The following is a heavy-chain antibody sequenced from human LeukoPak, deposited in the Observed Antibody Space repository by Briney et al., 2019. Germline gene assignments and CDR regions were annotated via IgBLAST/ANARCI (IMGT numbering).Heavy chain of an antibody. CDR3: VRDISGYYFDY. CDR1: GFTFSSYA. Sequence: GRSLRLSCAASGFTFSSYAMHWVRQAPGKGLEWVAVISYDGSNKYYADSVKGRFTISRDNAKNSLYLQMNSLRAEDTALYYCVRDISGYYFDYWGQGTLVTVSS. D-gene: IGHD3-22*01. CDR2: ISYDGSNK. V-gene: IGHV3-30-3*01. J-gene: IGHJ4*02.